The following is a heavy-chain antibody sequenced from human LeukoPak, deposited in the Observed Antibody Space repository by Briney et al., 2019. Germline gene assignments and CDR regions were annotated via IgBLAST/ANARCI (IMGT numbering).Heavy chain of an antibody. V-gene: IGHV3-15*01. J-gene: IGHJ4*02. CDR2: LKSITDGGTT. Sequence: GGSLRLSCAASGFTFRNAWMTWVRQVPGKGLEWVGRLKSITDGGTTDYAAPVKGRFTISRDDSKNTLYLQMNRLEIEDTAVYYCTTLYGSGSRWGQGTLVTVSS. CDR3: TTLYGSGSR. D-gene: IGHD3-10*01. CDR1: GFTFRNAW.